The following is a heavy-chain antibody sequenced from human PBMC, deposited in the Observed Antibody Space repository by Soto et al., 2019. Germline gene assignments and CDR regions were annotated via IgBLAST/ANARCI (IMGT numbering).Heavy chain of an antibody. V-gene: IGHV3-30*18. J-gene: IGHJ4*02. CDR3: AKGFRFSIAAAGTNGYFDY. CDR2: ISYDGSNK. Sequence: QVQLVESGGGVVQPGRSLRLSCAASGFTFSSYGMHWVRQAPGKGLEWVAVISYDGSNKYYADSVKGRFTISRDNSKNTLYLQMNSLRAEDTAVYYCAKGFRFSIAAAGTNGYFDYWGQGTLVTVSS. D-gene: IGHD6-13*01. CDR1: GFTFSSYG.